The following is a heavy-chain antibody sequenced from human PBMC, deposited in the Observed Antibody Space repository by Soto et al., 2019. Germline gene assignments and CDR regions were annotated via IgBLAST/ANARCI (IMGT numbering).Heavy chain of an antibody. CDR3: AREVVVSRGASYFGY. CDR1: GFTFSSNW. D-gene: IGHD2-2*01. CDR2: IRQDGSEI. J-gene: IGHJ4*02. Sequence: EVPLVESGGNLVQPGGSLRLSCVGSGFTFSSNWMTWVRQAPGKGLEWVANIRQDGSEINYVDSVKGRFTISRDNTKNSLYLQMNSLRAEDTAIYYCAREVVVSRGASYFGYWGPGTLVTVSS. V-gene: IGHV3-7*04.